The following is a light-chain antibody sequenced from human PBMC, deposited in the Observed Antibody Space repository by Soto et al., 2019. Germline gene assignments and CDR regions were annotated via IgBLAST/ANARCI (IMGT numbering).Light chain of an antibody. Sequence: EIVLTQSPGTLSLSPCERATLSCRASQSVSSNYLAWYQQKPGQAPKLLIYDTSSRATDIPDRFSGRGSGTDFTLTISRLEPEDSAVYYCQQYASPWTLGQGTKVDIK. J-gene: IGKJ1*01. CDR3: QQYASPWT. CDR2: DTS. V-gene: IGKV3-20*01. CDR1: QSVSSNY.